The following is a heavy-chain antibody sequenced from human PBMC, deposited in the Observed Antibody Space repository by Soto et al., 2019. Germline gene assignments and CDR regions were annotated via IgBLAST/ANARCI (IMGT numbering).Heavy chain of an antibody. CDR2: ISYDGSNK. D-gene: IGHD3-16*01. J-gene: IGHJ6*02. CDR1: GFTFSSYA. CDR3: AGEGGFSRNAWYYGMDV. V-gene: IGHV3-30-3*01. Sequence: GGSLRLSCAASGFTFSSYAMHWVRQAPGKGLEWVAVISYDGSNKYYADSVKGRFTISRDNSKNTLYLQMNSLRAEDTAVYYCAGEGGFSRNAWYYGMDVWGQGTTVTVSS.